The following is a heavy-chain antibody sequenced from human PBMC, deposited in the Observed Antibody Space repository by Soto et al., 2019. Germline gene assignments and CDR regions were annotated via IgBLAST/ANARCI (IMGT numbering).Heavy chain of an antibody. V-gene: IGHV2-70*11. CDR3: ARIQTVTYAFDI. Sequence: SGPTLVNHTQTLTLTCPFSGFSLSTSGMCVSWIRQPPGKALGWLARIDWDDDKYYSTSLKTRLTISKDTSKNQVVLIMTNMDPVDTATYYCARIQTVTYAFDIWGQGTVVTVSS. J-gene: IGHJ3*02. D-gene: IGHD4-17*01. CDR1: GFSLSTSGMC. CDR2: IDWDDDK.